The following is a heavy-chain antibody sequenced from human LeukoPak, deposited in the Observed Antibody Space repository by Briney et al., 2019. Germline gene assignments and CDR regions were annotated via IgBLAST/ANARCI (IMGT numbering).Heavy chain of an antibody. J-gene: IGHJ3*02. CDR3: ARQALSDAFDI. CDR1: GYSFTSYW. CDR2: IYPGDSDT. V-gene: IGHV5-51*01. Sequence: GESLKISCKGSGYSFTSYWIGWVRQMSGKGLECMGIIYPGDSDTRYSPSFQGQVSISADKSISTAYLQWSSLKASDTAMYYCARQALSDAFDIWGQGTMVTVSS.